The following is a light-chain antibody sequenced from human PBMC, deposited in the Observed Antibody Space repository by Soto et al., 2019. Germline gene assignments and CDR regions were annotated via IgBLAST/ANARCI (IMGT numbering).Light chain of an antibody. J-gene: IGKJ4*01. CDR1: QSVSRSY. Sequence: EIVLTQSPATLSLSPGERATLSCGASQSVSRSYLAWFQLKPGLAPRLLIYDASTRATGIPDRFSGSGSGTDFTLTISRLEPEDFAVYYCHQYDSSPHTFGGGTKVEI. CDR2: DAS. V-gene: IGKV3D-20*01. CDR3: HQYDSSPHT.